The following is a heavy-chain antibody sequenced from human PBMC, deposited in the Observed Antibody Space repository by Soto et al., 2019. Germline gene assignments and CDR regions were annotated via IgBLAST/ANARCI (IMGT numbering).Heavy chain of an antibody. Sequence: QVQLVQSGPEAEKPGSSVKVSCNTSGGTFSSYAISWVRQDPGQGLEWMGGIIPIFGTANYGQKFQVRVSITADQSTSIAYMELSSLRSEDTALYYCARDTERGYSYGLDYWGQGTLVTVSS. D-gene: IGHD5-18*01. V-gene: IGHV1-69*12. J-gene: IGHJ4*02. CDR3: ARDTERGYSYGLDY. CDR2: IIPIFGTA. CDR1: GGTFSSYA.